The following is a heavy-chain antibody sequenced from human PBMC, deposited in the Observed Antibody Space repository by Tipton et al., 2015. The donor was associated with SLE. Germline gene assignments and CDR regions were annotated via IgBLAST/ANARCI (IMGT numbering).Heavy chain of an antibody. CDR3: ARHVERGYNSGLGYYYYMDV. J-gene: IGHJ6*03. CDR1: GYTFTTYW. V-gene: IGHV5-51*01. Sequence: VQLVQSGPVVKKPGESLKISCKGSGYTFTTYWIGWVRQMPGKGLEWMGIIYPRDSDTRYSPSFQGQVTISADKSINSAYLQWSSLKASDSAMYFCARHVERGYNSGLGYYYYMDVWGRGTTVTVSS. D-gene: IGHD5-18*01. CDR2: IYPRDSDT.